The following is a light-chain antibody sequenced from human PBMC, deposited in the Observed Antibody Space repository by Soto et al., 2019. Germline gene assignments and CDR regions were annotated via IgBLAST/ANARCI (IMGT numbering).Light chain of an antibody. CDR3: QQYDTSPPMYT. V-gene: IGKV3-20*01. J-gene: IGKJ2*01. Sequence: IVLTQSPGTLSLSPGERATLSCRASQSVDSTYLAWYQQKPDQSPRLLIYATSTRAAGIPDRFSGSGSGTDFTLTISRLEPDDVAVYYCQQYDTSPPMYTFGQGTKVDIK. CDR2: ATS. CDR1: QSVDSTY.